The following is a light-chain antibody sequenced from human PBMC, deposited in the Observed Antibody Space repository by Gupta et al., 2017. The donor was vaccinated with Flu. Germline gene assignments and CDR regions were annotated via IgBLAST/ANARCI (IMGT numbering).Light chain of an antibody. J-gene: IGKJ1*01. V-gene: IGKV3-20*01. CDR3: HQDDSSPRT. CDR1: QTVSSNY. Sequence: EIVLTQSPGTLSLSPGERATLSCRASQTVSSNYLAWYQQKPGQAPRLLIYGASTRATGIPGRFSGSGSATDFTLTISRLEPEDFAVYYCHQDDSSPRTFGQGTEVEIK. CDR2: GAS.